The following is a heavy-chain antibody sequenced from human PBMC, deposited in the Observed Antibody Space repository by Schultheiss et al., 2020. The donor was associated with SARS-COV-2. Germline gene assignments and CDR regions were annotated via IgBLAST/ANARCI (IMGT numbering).Heavy chain of an antibody. CDR2: IYPGDSDT. CDR1: GYTFTTYW. CDR3: ARLGSGSHYNVLDY. Sequence: KVSCKVSGYTFTTYWIGWVRQMPGKGLEWMGIIYPGDSDTRYSPSFQGQVTISADKSINTAYLQWSSLKASDTAMYYCARLGSGSHYNVLDYWGQGTLVTVSS. D-gene: IGHD3-10*01. V-gene: IGHV5-51*01. J-gene: IGHJ4*02.